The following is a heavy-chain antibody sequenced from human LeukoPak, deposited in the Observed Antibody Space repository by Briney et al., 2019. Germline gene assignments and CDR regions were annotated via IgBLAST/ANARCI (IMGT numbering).Heavy chain of an antibody. J-gene: IGHJ4*02. V-gene: IGHV3-23*01. CDR1: GFTFSSYA. Sequence: GGSLRLSCAASGFTFSSYAMSWVRQAPGKGLEWVSAICGSGGSTYYADSVKGRFTISRDNSKNTLYLQMNSLRAEDTAVYYCARGSGRYGSGSYSHFDYWGQGTLVTVSS. D-gene: IGHD3-10*01. CDR2: ICGSGGST. CDR3: ARGSGRYGSGSYSHFDY.